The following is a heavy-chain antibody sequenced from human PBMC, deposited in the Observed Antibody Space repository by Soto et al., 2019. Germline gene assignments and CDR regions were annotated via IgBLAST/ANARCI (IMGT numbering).Heavy chain of an antibody. CDR2: IYYSGST. CDR1: GGSISSYY. CDR3: ARGFRYDFWSGYYSPYYGMDV. D-gene: IGHD3-3*01. Sequence: PSETLSLTCPVSGGSISSYYWSWIRQPPGKGLEWIGYIYYSGSTNYNPSLKSRVTISVDTSKNQFSLKLSSVTAADTAVYYCARGFRYDFWSGYYSPYYGMDVWGQGTTVTVS. V-gene: IGHV4-59*01. J-gene: IGHJ6*02.